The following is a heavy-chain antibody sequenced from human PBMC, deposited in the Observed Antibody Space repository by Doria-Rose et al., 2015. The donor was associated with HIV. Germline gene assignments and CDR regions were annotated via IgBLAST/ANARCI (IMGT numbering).Heavy chain of an antibody. CDR3: ARIKSSRWYHKYYFDF. J-gene: IGHJ4*02. D-gene: IGHD6-13*01. Sequence: SGPVLVKPTETLTLTCTVSGVSLSSPGMGVSWIRQPPGKALEWLAHISSYDERSYKTSMKSRLTSSRGTSKSQVVLTMTDMDPVDTATYYCARIKSSRWYHKYYFDFWGQGTLVIVSA. CDR2: ISSYDER. CDR1: GVSLSSPGMG. V-gene: IGHV2-26*01.